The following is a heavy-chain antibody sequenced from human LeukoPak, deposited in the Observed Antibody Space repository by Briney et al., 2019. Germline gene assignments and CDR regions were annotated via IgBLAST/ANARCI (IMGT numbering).Heavy chain of an antibody. CDR1: GGSINSHSYY. V-gene: IGHV4-39*01. J-gene: IGHJ4*02. D-gene: IGHD5-24*01. Sequence: SETLSLTCTVSGGSINSHSYYWGWIRQPPGKGLEWIGSVYYDGTSYSNPSLKTRVGVFVDTSRDQFSLDLDFVTAADTALYYCVRHISTNTGYFDSCGQGTLVSVSS. CDR3: VRHISTNTGYFDS. CDR2: VYYDGTS.